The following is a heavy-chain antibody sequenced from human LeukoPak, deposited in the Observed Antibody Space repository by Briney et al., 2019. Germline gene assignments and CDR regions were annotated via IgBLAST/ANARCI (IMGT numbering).Heavy chain of an antibody. CDR1: GFTFSSYS. CDR3: ARPGITGTMGYGAFDI. J-gene: IGHJ3*02. Sequence: GGSLRLSCAASGFTFSSYSINWVRQAPGKGLEWVSSIDSSSSYIYYADSVKGRFTISRDNTKNSLFLQMNSLRVEDTAVYYCARPGITGTMGYGAFDIWGQGTRVTVSS. CDR2: IDSSSSYI. V-gene: IGHV3-21*01. D-gene: IGHD1-7*01.